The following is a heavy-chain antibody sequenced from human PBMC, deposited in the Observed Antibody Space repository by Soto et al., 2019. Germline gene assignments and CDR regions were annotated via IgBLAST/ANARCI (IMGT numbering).Heavy chain of an antibody. CDR3: AKDTAPGFYDANGHLDY. D-gene: IGHD2-8*01. CDR2: INWDSGDI. CDR1: GISFDDYA. J-gene: IGHJ4*02. V-gene: IGHV3-9*01. Sequence: PGGSLRLSCVVSGISFDDYAMHWVRQVSGKGLEWVSGINWDSGDIGYADSVKGRFTISRDNAKNSLYLQMNSLKTEDTALYYCAKDTAPGFYDANGHLDYWGQGTPVTVSS.